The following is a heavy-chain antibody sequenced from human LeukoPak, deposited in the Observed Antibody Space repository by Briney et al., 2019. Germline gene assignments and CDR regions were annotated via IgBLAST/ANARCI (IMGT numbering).Heavy chain of an antibody. Sequence: GESLKISCKGSGYSFTSYWIGWVRPMPGKGLEWMGIIYPGDSDTRYSPSFQGQVTISADKSISTAYLQWSSLKASDTAMYYCARSGYSSSRHYYYYYMDVWGKGTTVTVSS. CDR3: ARSGYSSSRHYYYYYMDV. D-gene: IGHD6-6*01. V-gene: IGHV5-51*01. J-gene: IGHJ6*03. CDR1: GYSFTSYW. CDR2: IYPGDSDT.